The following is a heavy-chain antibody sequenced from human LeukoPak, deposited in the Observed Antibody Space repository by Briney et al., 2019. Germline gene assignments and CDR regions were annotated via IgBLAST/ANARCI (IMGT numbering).Heavy chain of an antibody. CDR1: GFTFSNAW. D-gene: IGHD3-10*01. CDR3: TTIYGSGSSRYY. V-gene: IGHV3-15*01. J-gene: IGHJ4*02. CDR2: IKSKTDGGTT. Sequence: GGSLRLSCAASGFTFSNAWMSWVRQAPGKGLEWVGRIKSKTDGGTTDYAAPVKGRFTISRDDSKNTLYLQMNSLKTEDTAVYYCTTIYGSGSSRYYWGQGTLVTVSS.